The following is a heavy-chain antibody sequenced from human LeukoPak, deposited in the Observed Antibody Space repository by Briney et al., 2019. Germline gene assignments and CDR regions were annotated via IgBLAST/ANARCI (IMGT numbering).Heavy chain of an antibody. V-gene: IGHV3-23*01. Sequence: GGSLRLSCAASGFTFSSYAMSWVRQAPGKGLEWVSAISGSGGSTYYADSVKGRFTISRDNSKTTLYLQMNSLRAEDTAVYYCAKAPDIVVVPARFDYWGQGTLVTVSS. J-gene: IGHJ4*02. CDR1: GFTFSSYA. CDR2: ISGSGGST. D-gene: IGHD2-2*01. CDR3: AKAPDIVVVPARFDY.